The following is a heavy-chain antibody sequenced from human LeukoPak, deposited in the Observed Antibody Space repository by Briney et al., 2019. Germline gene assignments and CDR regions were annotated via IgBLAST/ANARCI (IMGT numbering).Heavy chain of an antibody. D-gene: IGHD2-2*01. V-gene: IGHV3-7*01. CDR1: GFTFTTYW. CDR3: APHCSSASCPDY. J-gene: IGHJ4*02. Sequence: GGSLRLSCAASGFTFTTYWMSWVRQLPGKGLEWVANINQDGTEKYYVDSVKGRFTISRDNAKNSLYLQMNSLRTEDTSVYYCAPHCSSASCPDYWGQGTLVTVSS. CDR2: INQDGTEK.